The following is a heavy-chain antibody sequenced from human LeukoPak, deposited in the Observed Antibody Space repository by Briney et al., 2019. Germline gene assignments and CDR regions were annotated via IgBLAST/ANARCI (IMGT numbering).Heavy chain of an antibody. V-gene: IGHV1-69*05. CDR3: ARGRGIAAAGTPAFDY. D-gene: IGHD6-13*01. J-gene: IGHJ4*02. CDR2: IIPIFGTA. CDR1: GGTFSSYA. Sequence: AASVKASCKASGGTFSSYAISWVRQAPGQGLEWMGGIIPIFGTANYAQKFQGRVTITTDESTSTAYMELSSLRSEDTAVYFCARGRGIAAAGTPAFDYWGQGTLVTVSS.